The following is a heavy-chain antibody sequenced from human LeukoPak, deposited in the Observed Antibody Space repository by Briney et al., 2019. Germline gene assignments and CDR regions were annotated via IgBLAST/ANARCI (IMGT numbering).Heavy chain of an antibody. CDR2: IYSGGST. Sequence: GGSLRLSCAASGFTVSSNYVSWVRQAPGKGLEWVSVIYSGGSTYYADSVKGRFTISRDNSKNTLYLRMNSLRAEDTAVYYCAREGTYYYDSSGPYYFDYWGQGTLVTVSS. CDR1: GFTVSSNY. D-gene: IGHD3-22*01. CDR3: AREGTYYYDSSGPYYFDY. J-gene: IGHJ4*02. V-gene: IGHV3-53*01.